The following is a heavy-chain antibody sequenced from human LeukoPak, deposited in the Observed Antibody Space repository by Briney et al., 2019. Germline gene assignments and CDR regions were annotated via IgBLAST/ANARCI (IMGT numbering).Heavy chain of an antibody. D-gene: IGHD6-19*01. J-gene: IGHJ4*02. CDR1: GFSFSSYW. CDR3: ARITGQWLSVDY. CDR2: IKQDGSEK. V-gene: IGHV3-7*01. Sequence: GGSLRLSCAASGFSFSSYWMTWVRQAPGNGLEWVANIKQDGSEKHYVDSVKGRFTISRDNAKDSLYPQMNSLRAEDTAIYYCARITGQWLSVDYWGQGTLVTVSS.